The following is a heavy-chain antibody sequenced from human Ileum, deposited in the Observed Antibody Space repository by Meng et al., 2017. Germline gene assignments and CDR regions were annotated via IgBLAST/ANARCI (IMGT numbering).Heavy chain of an antibody. J-gene: IGHJ4*02. CDR2: ISDSGGTT. CDR1: GFTFSGYA. Sequence: GESLKISCAASGFTFSGYAMSWVRQAPGKGLEWVSAISDSGGTTYYADSVRGRFTISRDNSRNTLYLQMNSLRAEDTAVYYCATSTYSTSWYYFDYWGQGTLVTVSS. CDR3: ATSTYSTSWYYFDY. V-gene: IGHV3-23*01. D-gene: IGHD2-2*01.